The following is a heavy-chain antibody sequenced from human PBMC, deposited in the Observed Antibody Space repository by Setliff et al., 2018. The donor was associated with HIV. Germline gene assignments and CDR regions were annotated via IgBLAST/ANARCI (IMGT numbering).Heavy chain of an antibody. J-gene: IGHJ4*02. CDR3: AGSRGYFVQAD. Sequence: GGSLRLSCAASGFTFTNYWMNWVRQAPGKGLEWVANIGKDGSEKYYVDSVKGRFSISRDNTKNLLYLEMNSLRAEDAAVYYCAGSRGYFVQADWGQGTLVTAPQ. V-gene: IGHV3-7*01. D-gene: IGHD1-1*01. CDR2: IGKDGSEK. CDR1: GFTFTNYW.